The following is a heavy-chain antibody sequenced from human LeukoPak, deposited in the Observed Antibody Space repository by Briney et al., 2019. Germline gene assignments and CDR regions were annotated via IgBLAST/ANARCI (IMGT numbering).Heavy chain of an antibody. J-gene: IGHJ4*02. CDR3: AREWELLDPAQNYVFDY. D-gene: IGHD1-26*01. CDR2: IYYSGST. CDR1: GGSISSSSYY. V-gene: IGHV4-39*07. Sequence: SETLSLTCTVSGGSISSSSYYWGWIRQPPGKGLEWIGSIYYSGSTYYNPSLKSRVTISVDTSKNQFSLKLSSVTAADTAVYYCAREWELLDPAQNYVFDYWGQGTLVTVSS.